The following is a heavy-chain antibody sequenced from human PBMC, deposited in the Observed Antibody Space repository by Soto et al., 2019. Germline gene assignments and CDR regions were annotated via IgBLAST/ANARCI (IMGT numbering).Heavy chain of an antibody. CDR2: INHSGST. Sequence: QVQLQQWGAGLLKPSETLSLTCAVYGGSFSGYYWSWIRQPPGKGLEWIGEINHSGSTNYNPSLKGRVTITGDTSKDQFPLKLSSVAAAGKAVYYLADGYYGPGFWGQGTLVTVSS. D-gene: IGHD4-17*01. CDR3: ADGYYGPGF. CDR1: GGSFSGYY. V-gene: IGHV4-34*01. J-gene: IGHJ4*02.